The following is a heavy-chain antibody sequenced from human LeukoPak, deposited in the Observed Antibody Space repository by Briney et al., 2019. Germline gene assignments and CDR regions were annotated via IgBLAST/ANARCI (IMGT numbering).Heavy chain of an antibody. J-gene: IGHJ4*02. Sequence: GGSVRLSCGASGFTFSNAWMSWVRQAPGKGLEWVSAISGSGGSTYYAESVEGRFTISRDNSKNTLYVQMNSLRADDTAVYYCAKALGPTVFDYWGQGTLVTVSS. D-gene: IGHD1-26*01. V-gene: IGHV3-23*01. CDR2: ISGSGGST. CDR3: AKALGPTVFDY. CDR1: GFTFSNAW.